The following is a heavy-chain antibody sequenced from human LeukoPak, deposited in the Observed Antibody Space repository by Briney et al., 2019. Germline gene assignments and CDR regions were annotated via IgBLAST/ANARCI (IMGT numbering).Heavy chain of an antibody. CDR2: ISSSSSYI. V-gene: IGHV3-21*01. CDR3: ARDTVVPAAFDY. CDR1: GFTFSSYS. J-gene: IGHJ4*02. Sequence: GGSLRLSCAASGFTFSSYSMNWVRQAPGKGLEWVSSISSSSSYIYYADSVKGRFTISRDNAKNSLYLQMNSLRAEDTAVYYCARDTVVPAAFDYWGRGTLVTVSS. D-gene: IGHD2-2*01.